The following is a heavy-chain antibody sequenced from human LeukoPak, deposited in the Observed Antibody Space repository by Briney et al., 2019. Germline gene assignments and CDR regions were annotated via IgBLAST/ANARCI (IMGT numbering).Heavy chain of an antibody. Sequence: PSETLSLTCTVSGGSISSYYWSWIRQPAGKGLEWIGRIYTSGSTNYNPSLKSRVTMSVDTSKNQFSLKLSSVTAADTAAYYCARSVVATNNYYYYMDVWGKGTTVTISS. CDR3: ARSVVATNNYYYYMDV. D-gene: IGHD5-24*01. CDR1: GGSISSYY. V-gene: IGHV4-4*07. CDR2: IYTSGST. J-gene: IGHJ6*03.